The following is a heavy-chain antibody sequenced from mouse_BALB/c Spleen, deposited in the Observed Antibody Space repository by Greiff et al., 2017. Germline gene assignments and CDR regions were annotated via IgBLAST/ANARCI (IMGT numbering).Heavy chain of an antibody. CDR1: GFTFSSYA. CDR2: ISSGGST. V-gene: IGHV5-6-5*01. J-gene: IGHJ4*01. D-gene: IGHD2-4*01. Sequence: EVKLVESGGGLVKPGGSLKLSCAASGFTFSSYAMSWVRQTPEKRLEWVASISSGGSTYYPDSVKGRFTISRDNARNILYLQMSSLRSEDTAMYYCARYDYDGVYAMDYWGQGTSVTVSS. CDR3: ARYDYDGVYAMDY.